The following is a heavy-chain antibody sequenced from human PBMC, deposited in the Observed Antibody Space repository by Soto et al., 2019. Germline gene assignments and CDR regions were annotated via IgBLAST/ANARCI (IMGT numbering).Heavy chain of an antibody. D-gene: IGHD1-26*01. J-gene: IGHJ6*02. CDR1: GFTFSSYS. CDR2: ISSSSSYI. V-gene: IGHV3-21*01. Sequence: GGYLRLSCAASGFTFSSYSMNWVRQAPGKGLEWVSSISSSSSYIYYADSVKGRFTISRDNAKNSLYLQMNSLRAEDTAVYYCAIFVKAGATTGGIVVWGQGTSVTGS. CDR3: AIFVKAGATTGGIVV.